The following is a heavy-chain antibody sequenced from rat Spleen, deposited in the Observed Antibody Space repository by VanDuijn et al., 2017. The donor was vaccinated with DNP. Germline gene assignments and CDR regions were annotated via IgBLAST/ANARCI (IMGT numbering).Heavy chain of an antibody. CDR1: GFTFSDYN. Sequence: EVQLVEFGGGLVQPGRSLKLSCAASGFTFSDYNMAWVRQAPKKGLEWVATISTNGDNTYYRDSVKGRFTISRDNAKSTLYLQMDSLRSEETATYYCAKAGGYSPWYFDYWGQGVMVTVSS. CDR3: AKAGGYSPWYFDY. CDR2: ISTNGDNT. V-gene: IGHV5-7*01. J-gene: IGHJ2*01. D-gene: IGHD1-11*01.